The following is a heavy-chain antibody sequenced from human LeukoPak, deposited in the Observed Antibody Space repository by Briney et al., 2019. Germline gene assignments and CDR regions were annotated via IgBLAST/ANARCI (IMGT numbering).Heavy chain of an antibody. D-gene: IGHD3-22*01. J-gene: IGHJ4*02. CDR3: AKDRSPGGYYDSSGYADY. V-gene: IGHV3-23*01. Sequence: PGGSLRLSCAASGFTFSSYSMNWVRQAPGKGLEWVSAISGSGGSTYYADSVKGRFTISRDNSKNTLYLQMNSLRAEDTAVYYCAKDRSPGGYYDSSGYADYWGQGTLVTVSS. CDR1: GFTFSSYS. CDR2: ISGSGGST.